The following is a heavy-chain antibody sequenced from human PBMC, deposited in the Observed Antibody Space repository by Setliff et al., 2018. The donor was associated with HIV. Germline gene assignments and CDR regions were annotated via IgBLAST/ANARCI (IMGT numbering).Heavy chain of an antibody. CDR1: GFTLSSFW. D-gene: IGHD6-25*01. CDR2: IKQDGSEK. Sequence: GGSLRLSCAASGFTLSSFWMSWVRQAPGKGLEWVANIKQDGSEKYYVDSVKGRFTISGDNAKNSLYLQLNSLRAEDTAVYYCAKEQSSAGYYFDSWGQGTLGTVAS. CDR3: AKEQSSAGYYFDS. J-gene: IGHJ4*02. V-gene: IGHV3-7*01.